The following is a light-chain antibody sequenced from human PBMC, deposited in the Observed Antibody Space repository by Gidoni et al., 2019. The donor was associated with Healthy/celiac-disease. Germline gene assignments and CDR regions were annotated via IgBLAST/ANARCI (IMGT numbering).Light chain of an antibody. V-gene: IGKV3-11*01. CDR1: QSVSSY. J-gene: IGKJ2*01. CDR2: DAS. CDR3: QQRSNWPRGT. Sequence: EIALTQSPATLSLSPGDRATLSCSASQSVSSYLAWYQQKPGQAPRLLIYDASNRATGIPARFSGSGSGTDFTLTISSLEPEDFAVYYCQQRSNWPRGTFGQGTKLEIK.